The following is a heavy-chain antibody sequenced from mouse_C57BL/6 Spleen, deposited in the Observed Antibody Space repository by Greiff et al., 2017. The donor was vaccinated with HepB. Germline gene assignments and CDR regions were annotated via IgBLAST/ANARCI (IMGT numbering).Heavy chain of an antibody. V-gene: IGHV6-3*01. CDR2: IRLKSDNYAT. CDR1: GFTFSNYW. D-gene: IGHD2-1*01. Sequence: EVKLVESGGGLVQPGGSMKLSCVASGFTFSNYWMNWVRQSPEKGLEWVAQIRLKSDNYATHYAESVKGRFTISRDDSKSSVYLQMNNLRAEETGIYYCTGGGNSFAYWGQGTLVTVSA. CDR3: TGGGNSFAY. J-gene: IGHJ3*01.